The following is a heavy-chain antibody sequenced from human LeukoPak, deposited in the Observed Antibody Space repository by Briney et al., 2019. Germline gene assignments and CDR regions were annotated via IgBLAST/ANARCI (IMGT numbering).Heavy chain of an antibody. CDR2: INPSGGST. V-gene: IGHV1-46*03. CDR1: GYTFTSYY. D-gene: IGHD5-18*01. J-gene: IGHJ6*04. CDR3: ARDLLGRGYSYGLGPGDV. Sequence: GASVKVSCKASGYTFTSYYMHWVRQAPGQGLEWMGIINPSGGSTSYAQKFQGRVTMTRDTSTSTVYMELSSLRSEGTAVYYCARDLLGRGYSYGLGPGDVWGKGTTVTVSS.